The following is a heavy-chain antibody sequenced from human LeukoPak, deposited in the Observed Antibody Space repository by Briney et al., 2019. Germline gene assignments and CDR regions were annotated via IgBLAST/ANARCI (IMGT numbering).Heavy chain of an antibody. V-gene: IGHV4-59*01. Sequence: SETLSLTCTVSGGAISSYYWSWIRQPPGKGLEWIGYIYNRGSNTNYNPSLKSRVTISVDTSKNQFSLELRSVTAADTAVYYCARDRPGIAVAGDAFDIWGQGTMVTVSS. CDR3: ARDRPGIAVAGDAFDI. CDR1: GGAISSYY. J-gene: IGHJ3*02. CDR2: IYNRGSNT. D-gene: IGHD6-19*01.